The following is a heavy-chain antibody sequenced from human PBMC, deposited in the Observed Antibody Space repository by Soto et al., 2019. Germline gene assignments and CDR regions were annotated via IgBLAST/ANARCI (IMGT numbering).Heavy chain of an antibody. D-gene: IGHD3-22*01. CDR3: ARDMYYYDSSGLRGAFDI. J-gene: IGHJ3*02. Sequence: GASVKVSCKASGYTFTSYYMHWVRQAPGQGLEWMGIINPSGGSTSYAQKFQGRVTMTRDTSTSTVYMELSSLRPEDTAVYYCARDMYYYDSSGLRGAFDIWGQGTMVTVSS. V-gene: IGHV1-46*01. CDR1: GYTFTSYY. CDR2: INPSGGST.